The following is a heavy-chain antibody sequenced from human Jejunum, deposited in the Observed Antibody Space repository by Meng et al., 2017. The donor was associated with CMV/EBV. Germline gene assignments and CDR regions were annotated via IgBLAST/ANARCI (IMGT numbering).Heavy chain of an antibody. CDR2: MYYSGNI. Sequence: SIGSTSSCWGWIRQPPGKGLEWIASIGSMYYSGNINYNPSLKSRVTISVDTSENQFSLRLNSVTAADTAVYYCGRHVSYNYNSGFDHWGQGTLVTVSS. D-gene: IGHD5-18*01. CDR3: GRHVSYNYNSGFDH. CDR1: SIGSTSSC. J-gene: IGHJ4*02. V-gene: IGHV4-39*01.